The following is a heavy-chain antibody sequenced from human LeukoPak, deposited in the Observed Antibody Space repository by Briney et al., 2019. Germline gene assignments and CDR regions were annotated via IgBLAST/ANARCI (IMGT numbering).Heavy chain of an antibody. Sequence: SETLSLTCTVSGGSISSGDYYWSWGRQAPGKGLEWIGYIRYSGSTYSNPSLKSRVTISVDTSTNQLSLKLTSVTAADTAMYYCARRGFNYGFFDYWGQGTLVTVSS. J-gene: IGHJ4*01. CDR3: ARRGFNYGFFDY. D-gene: IGHD5-18*01. V-gene: IGHV4-30-4*01. CDR2: IRYSGST. CDR1: GGSISSGDYY.